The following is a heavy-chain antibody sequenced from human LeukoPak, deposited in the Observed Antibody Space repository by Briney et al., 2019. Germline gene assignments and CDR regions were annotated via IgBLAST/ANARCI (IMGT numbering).Heavy chain of an antibody. V-gene: IGHV3-23*01. Sequence: PGGSLRLSCAASGFTFSSYAMSWVRQAPGKGLEWVSAISGSGGSTYYADSVKGRFTISRDNSKNTLYLQMNSLRAEDTAVYYCARDLHRVVVRGVPHYYYYMDVWGKGTTVTISS. CDR2: ISGSGGST. CDR3: ARDLHRVVVRGVPHYYYYMDV. CDR1: GFTFSSYA. D-gene: IGHD3-10*01. J-gene: IGHJ6*03.